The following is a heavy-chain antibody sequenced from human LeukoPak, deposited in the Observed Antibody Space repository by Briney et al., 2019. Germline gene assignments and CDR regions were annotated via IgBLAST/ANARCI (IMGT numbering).Heavy chain of an antibody. CDR2: ISAYNGNT. Sequence: ASVKVSCKASGGTFSSYAISWVRQAPGQGLEWMGWISAYNGNTNYAQKLQGRVTMTTDTSTSTAYMELRSLRSDDTAVYYCARVSAFSPFDYWGQGTLVTVSS. V-gene: IGHV1-18*01. CDR3: ARVSAFSPFDY. J-gene: IGHJ4*02. CDR1: GGTFSSYA. D-gene: IGHD3-3*02.